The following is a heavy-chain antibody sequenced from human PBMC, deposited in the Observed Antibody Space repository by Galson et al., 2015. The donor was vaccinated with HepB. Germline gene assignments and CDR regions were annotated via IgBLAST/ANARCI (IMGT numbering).Heavy chain of an antibody. Sequence: QPGAAPKKPGDSLKISWMGSGYSFTSYWIGRGRQRPGQGLEWMGIIYPGDSDTRYSPSFQGQVTISADKSISTAYLPWSSLKASDTAMYYCARLESYYDYVWESYRFYYFDYWGQGTLVTVSS. CDR3: ARLESYYDYVWESYRFYYFDY. CDR2: IYPGDSDT. J-gene: IGHJ4*02. D-gene: IGHD3-16*02. V-gene: IGHV5-51*01. CDR1: GYSFTSYW.